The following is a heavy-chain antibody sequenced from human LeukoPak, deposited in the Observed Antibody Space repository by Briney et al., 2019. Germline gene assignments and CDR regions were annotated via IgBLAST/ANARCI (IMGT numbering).Heavy chain of an antibody. Sequence: GESLKISCKGSGYSFTSYWIGWARQMPGKGLEWMGIIYPGDSDTRYSPSFQGQVTTSADKSISTAYLQWSSLKASDTAMYYCASSDSSGYYPEYFQHWGQGTLVTVSS. CDR3: ASSDSSGYYPEYFQH. J-gene: IGHJ1*01. CDR1: GYSFTSYW. V-gene: IGHV5-51*01. CDR2: IYPGDSDT. D-gene: IGHD3-22*01.